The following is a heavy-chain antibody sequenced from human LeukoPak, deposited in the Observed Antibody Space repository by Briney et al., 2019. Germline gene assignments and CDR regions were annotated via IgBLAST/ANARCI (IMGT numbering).Heavy chain of an antibody. D-gene: IGHD5-24*01. CDR3: ARAGEMASNTGSDY. Sequence: GGSLRLSCAASGFXFYNYAMNWVRQAPGKGLEWVSTISNNGGSTYYADSVRGRFTISRDNSKNRLYLQMNSLRADDTAIYYCARAGEMASNTGSDYWGQGTLVTVSS. CDR2: ISNNGGST. V-gene: IGHV3-23*01. J-gene: IGHJ4*02. CDR1: GFXFYNYA.